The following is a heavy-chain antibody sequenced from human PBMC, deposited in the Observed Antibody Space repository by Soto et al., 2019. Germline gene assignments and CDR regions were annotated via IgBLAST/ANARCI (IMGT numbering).Heavy chain of an antibody. J-gene: IGHJ5*02. D-gene: IGHD6-19*01. Sequence: SHTLSLTCAISGYSVSSNTAAWNCISSSPSRGLEWLGRTYYRSNWRHDYAVSVKSRITVNPDTSKNHFSLQLNSVTPDDTAVYYCARGVAGSGLDLWGQGTLVTVSS. CDR1: GYSVSSNTAA. CDR2: TYYRSNWRH. CDR3: ARGVAGSGLDL. V-gene: IGHV6-1*01.